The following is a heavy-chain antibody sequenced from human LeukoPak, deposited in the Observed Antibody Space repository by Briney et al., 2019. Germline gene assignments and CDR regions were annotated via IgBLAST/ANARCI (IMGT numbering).Heavy chain of an antibody. J-gene: IGHJ4*02. CDR1: GFTFSNYW. CDR3: ARDLYSSSLIDY. Sequence: GSLRLSCAASGFTFSNYWMTWVRQAPGKGLEWIGSIYYSGSTYYNPSLKSRVTISVDTSKNQFSLKLSSVTAADTAVYYCARDLYSSSLIDYWGQGTLVTVSS. D-gene: IGHD6-6*01. CDR2: IYYSGST. V-gene: IGHV4-39*07.